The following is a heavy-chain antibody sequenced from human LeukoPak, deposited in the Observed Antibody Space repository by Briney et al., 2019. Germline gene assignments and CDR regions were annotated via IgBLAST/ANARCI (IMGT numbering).Heavy chain of an antibody. CDR3: ARGGVLEPYGAFNI. CDR2: ISSSSDYI. J-gene: IGHJ3*02. D-gene: IGHD2-8*01. Sequence: GGSLRLSCAASGLTFSSYSMNWVRQAPGKGLEWVSSISSSSDYIHYADSVKGRFTISRDNAKNSLYLQMNSLRAEDTTVYYCARGGVLEPYGAFNIWGQGTMVTVSS. V-gene: IGHV3-21*01. CDR1: GLTFSSYS.